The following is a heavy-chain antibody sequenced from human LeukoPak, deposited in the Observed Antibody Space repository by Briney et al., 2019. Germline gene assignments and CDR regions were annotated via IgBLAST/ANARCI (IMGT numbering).Heavy chain of an antibody. J-gene: IGHJ4*02. D-gene: IGHD4-17*01. CDR2: INNRGSNT. CDR1: GFTFSSYT. Sequence: GGSLRLSCAASGFTFSSYTMSWVRQAPGEGLEWLSAINNRGSNTYYAGSVKDRFTISRDNSENTLYLQMNSLTVDDTAVYFCAKERQTGDYFTSDYWGQGTLVTVSS. V-gene: IGHV3-23*01. CDR3: AKERQTGDYFTSDY.